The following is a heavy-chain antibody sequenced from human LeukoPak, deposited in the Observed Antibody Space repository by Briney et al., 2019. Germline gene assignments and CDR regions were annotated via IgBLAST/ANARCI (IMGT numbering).Heavy chain of an antibody. CDR1: GFTFSSSS. Sequence: GGSLRLSCAASGFTFSSSSMHWVRQAPGKGLEWVAVIWNDGHTTYYTDSVKGRFTISRDNAKNSLYLQMNSLRAEDTAVYYCARVYYDILTGYYPFDYWGQGTLVTVSS. V-gene: IGHV3-33*01. J-gene: IGHJ4*02. CDR3: ARVYYDILTGYYPFDY. CDR2: IWNDGHTT. D-gene: IGHD3-9*01.